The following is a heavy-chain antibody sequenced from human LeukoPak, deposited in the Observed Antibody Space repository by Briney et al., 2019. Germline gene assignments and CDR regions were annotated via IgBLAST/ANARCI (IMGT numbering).Heavy chain of an antibody. CDR3: AKTGRSSWGFFDY. V-gene: IGHV3-30*02. D-gene: IGHD6-13*01. CDR1: GFTFSSYG. Sequence: GGSLRLSCAASGFTFSSYGMHWVRQAPGKGLEWVAFIRNDGTIKYYADSVKGRFTISRDSSKNTLYLQMNSLRAEDTAVYYCAKTGRSSWGFFDYCGQGTLVTVSS. CDR2: IRNDGTIK. J-gene: IGHJ4*02.